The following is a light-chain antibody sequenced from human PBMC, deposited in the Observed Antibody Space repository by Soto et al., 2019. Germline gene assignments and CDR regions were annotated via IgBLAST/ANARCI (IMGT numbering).Light chain of an antibody. Sequence: QSVLTQPPSVSAAPGQKVTISCSGSPSDIGSNSVSWCQQFPGTAPKLLIYENNQRPSGVPDRFSGSKSGTSASLAISGLRSEDEADYYCAAWDDGLSGYYVFGTGTKVTVL. CDR2: ENN. J-gene: IGLJ1*01. CDR1: PSDIGSNS. CDR3: AAWDDGLSGYYV. V-gene: IGLV1-47*01.